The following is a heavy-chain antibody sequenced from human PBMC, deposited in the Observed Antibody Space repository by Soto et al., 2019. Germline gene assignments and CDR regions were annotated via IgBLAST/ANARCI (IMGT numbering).Heavy chain of an antibody. J-gene: IGHJ5*02. CDR2: IIPILGIA. D-gene: IGHD2-15*01. Sequence: QVQLVQSGAEVKKPGSSVKVSCTASGGTFSSYTISWVRQAPGQGLEWMGRIIPILGIANYAQKFQGRVTITADKSTSTAYMELSSLRSEDTAVYYCARDDCSGGSCYSFISMEFSWFDPWGQGTLVTVSS. CDR3: ARDDCSGGSCYSFISMEFSWFDP. CDR1: GGTFSSYT. V-gene: IGHV1-69*08.